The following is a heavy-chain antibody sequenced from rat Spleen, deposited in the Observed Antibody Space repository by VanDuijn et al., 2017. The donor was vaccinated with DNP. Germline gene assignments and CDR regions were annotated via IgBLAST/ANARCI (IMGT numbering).Heavy chain of an antibody. CDR2: ITNSGDIT. Sequence: EVQLVESGGGLVQPGRSLKLSCVASGFTFNNYWMTWIRQAPGKGLEWIASITNSGDITYYSDSVRGRFSISRDNAKSTLYLQMDSLRSEDTATYYCATHPTYYSGLNYFDFWGQGLMVTVSS. J-gene: IGHJ2*01. CDR3: ATHPTYYSGLNYFDF. V-gene: IGHV5-31*01. D-gene: IGHD1-1*01. CDR1: GFTFNNYW.